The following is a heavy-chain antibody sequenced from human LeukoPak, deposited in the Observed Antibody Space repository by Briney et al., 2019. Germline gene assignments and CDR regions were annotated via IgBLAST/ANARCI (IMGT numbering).Heavy chain of an antibody. V-gene: IGHV4-30-2*01. D-gene: IGHD3-3*01. J-gene: IGHJ5*02. CDR2: IYHSGST. CDR1: GGSISSGGYY. Sequence: SQTLSLTCTVSGGSISSGGYYWSWIRQPPGKGLEWIGYIYHSGSTYYNPSLKSRVTISVDRSKNQFSLKLSSVTAADTAVYHCARVVPRPSPTTIFGVVNWFDPWGQGTLVTVSS. CDR3: ARVVPRPSPTTIFGVVNWFDP.